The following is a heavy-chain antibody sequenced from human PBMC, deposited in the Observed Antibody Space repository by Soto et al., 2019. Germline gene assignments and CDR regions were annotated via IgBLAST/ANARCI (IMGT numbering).Heavy chain of an antibody. CDR1: SRSFSNYY. CDR2: INHSGST. J-gene: IGHJ6*02. D-gene: IGHD4-17*01. Sequence: KPSETLSLTCAVYSRSFSNYYWSWIRQPPGKGLEWIGEINHSGSTNYNPSLKRRVTISVDTPKTQFSLKLSSVTAADTAVYYCARVDHGDYAANYFRGMDVWGQGTTVTVSS. CDR3: ARVDHGDYAANYFRGMDV. V-gene: IGHV4-34*01.